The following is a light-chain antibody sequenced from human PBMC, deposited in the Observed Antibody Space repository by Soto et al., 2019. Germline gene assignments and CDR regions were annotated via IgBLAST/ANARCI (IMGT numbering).Light chain of an antibody. CDR3: QAWDSSTVV. CDR2: QDS. Sequence: SYELTQPPSVSVSPGQTASITCSGAKLGDKYASWYQQKQGQSPVLVIYQDSKRPSGIPERFSGSNSENTATLTISGTQAMDEADYYCQAWDSSTVVFGTGTKLTVL. CDR1: KLGDKY. V-gene: IGLV3-1*01. J-gene: IGLJ1*01.